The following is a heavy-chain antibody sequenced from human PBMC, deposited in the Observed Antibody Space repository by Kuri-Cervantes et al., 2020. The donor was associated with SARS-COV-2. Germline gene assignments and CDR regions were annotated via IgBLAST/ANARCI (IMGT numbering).Heavy chain of an antibody. D-gene: IGHD6-6*01. CDR3: ARASASIAARLVLYYYYYMDV. V-gene: IGHV1-69*13. J-gene: IGHJ6*03. CDR1: GGTFSSYA. CDR2: IIPIFGTA. Sequence: SVKVSCKASGGTFSSYAISWVRQAPGQGLEWMGGIIPIFGTANYAQKFQGRVTITADESTSTAYMELSSLRSEDTAVYYCARASASIAARLVLYYYYYMDVWGKGTTVTVSS.